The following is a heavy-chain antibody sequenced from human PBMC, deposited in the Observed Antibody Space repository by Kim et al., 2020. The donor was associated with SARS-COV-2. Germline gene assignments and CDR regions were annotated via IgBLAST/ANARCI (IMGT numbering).Heavy chain of an antibody. V-gene: IGHV3-11*05. CDR2: ISSSSSYT. Sequence: GGSLRLSCAASGFTFSDYYMSWIRQAPGKGLEWVSYISSSSSYTNYADSVKGRFTISRDNAKNSLYLQMNSLRAEDTAVYYCARAPENYYYGMDVWGQGTTVTVSS. CDR1: GFTFSDYY. CDR3: ARAPENYYYGMDV. J-gene: IGHJ6*02.